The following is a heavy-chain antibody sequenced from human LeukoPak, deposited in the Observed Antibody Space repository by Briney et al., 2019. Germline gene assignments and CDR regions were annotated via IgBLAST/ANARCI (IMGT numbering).Heavy chain of an antibody. J-gene: IGHJ3*02. Sequence: GGSLRLSCAASGFTFSSYWMNWVRQAPGKGLEWVANIKQDGTGKYYVDSVKGRFTISRDNAKSSLYLQMNSLRAGDTAVYYCARTLPGGGDAFDIWGQGTMVTVSS. CDR3: ARTLPGGGDAFDI. V-gene: IGHV3-7*01. D-gene: IGHD3-16*01. CDR1: GFTFSSYW. CDR2: IKQDGTGK.